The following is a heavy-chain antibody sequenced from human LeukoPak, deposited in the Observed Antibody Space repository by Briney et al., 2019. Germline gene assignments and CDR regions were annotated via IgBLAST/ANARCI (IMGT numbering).Heavy chain of an antibody. CDR1: GFTFSNYV. CDR2: ISGSGGST. V-gene: IGHV3-23*01. Sequence: GGSLRLSCVVSGFTFSNYVMSWVRQALGKGLEWVSGISGSGGSTYYADSVKGRFTISRDNSKNTLYLQMNSLRAEDTAVYYCARDGSGIYYYYYYTMDVWGQGTTVTVSS. D-gene: IGHD3-10*01. CDR3: ARDGSGIYYYYYYTMDV. J-gene: IGHJ6*02.